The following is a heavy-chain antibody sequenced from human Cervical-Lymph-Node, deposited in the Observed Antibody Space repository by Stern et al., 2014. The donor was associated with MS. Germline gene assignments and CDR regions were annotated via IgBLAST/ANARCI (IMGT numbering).Heavy chain of an antibody. J-gene: IGHJ4*02. CDR1: GYSFSSPA. V-gene: IGHV1-3*01. D-gene: IGHD6-13*01. CDR3: ARGSSTTFPFFDY. CDR2: MNGGQGDT. Sequence: QVQLVESGAEVRKPGASVKVSCSASGYSFSSPAVHWVRQAPGQRLEWLGWMNGGQGDTKYSHKFRGRVTITRDTSASTAYLELSSLTSEDTAVYSCARGSSTTFPFFDYWGQGSLVTVSS.